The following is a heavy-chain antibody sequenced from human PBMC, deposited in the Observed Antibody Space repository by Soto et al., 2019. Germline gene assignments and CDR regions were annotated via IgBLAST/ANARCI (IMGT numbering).Heavy chain of an antibody. CDR2: INHSGST. V-gene: IGHV4-34*01. J-gene: IGHJ4*02. Sequence: SETLSLTCAVYGGSFSGYYWSWIRQPPGKGLEWIGEINHSGSTNYNPSLKSRVTISVDTSKNQFSLKLSSVTAADTAVYYCARSRAALRQFDYCGQGTLLTVSS. CDR3: ARSRAALRQFDY. D-gene: IGHD5-12*01. CDR1: GGSFSGYY.